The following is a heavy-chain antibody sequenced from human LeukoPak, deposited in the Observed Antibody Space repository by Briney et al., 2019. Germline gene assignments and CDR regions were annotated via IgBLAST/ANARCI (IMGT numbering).Heavy chain of an antibody. CDR2: IYYSGST. Sequence: PSETLSLTCAVYGVSFSGYYWSWIRQPPGKGLEWIGYIYYSGSTNYNPSLKSRVTISVDTSKNQFSLKLSSVTAADTAVYYCAREDYYGSGSYDYWGQGTLVTVSS. J-gene: IGHJ4*02. CDR3: AREDYYGSGSYDY. CDR1: GVSFSGYY. V-gene: IGHV4-59*01. D-gene: IGHD3-10*01.